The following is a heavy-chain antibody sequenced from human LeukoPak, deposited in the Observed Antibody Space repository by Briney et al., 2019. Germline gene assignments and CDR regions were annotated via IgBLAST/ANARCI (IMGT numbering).Heavy chain of an antibody. D-gene: IGHD4-17*01. J-gene: IGHJ5*02. CDR1: GGTFNNSA. CDR3: ARDVHGDYGSGWFDP. CDR2: IMPIFGTA. Sequence: SVKVSCKTSGGTFNNSAISWVRQAPGQGLEWLGGIMPIFGTAGYAQKFQGRVTITKDESTRTDYLELTSLTSDDTAVYYCARDVHGDYGSGWFDPWGQGTLVSVSS. V-gene: IGHV1-69*05.